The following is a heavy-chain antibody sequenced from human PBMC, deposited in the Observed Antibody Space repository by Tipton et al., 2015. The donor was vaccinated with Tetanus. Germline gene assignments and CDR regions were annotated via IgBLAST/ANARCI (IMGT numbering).Heavy chain of an antibody. CDR1: GDSIRRSY. V-gene: IGHV4-34*01. J-gene: IGHJ5*01. CDR2: INHRGGT. D-gene: IGHD6-19*01. Sequence: AGLVKPSETLSLTCNVSGDSIRRSYWSWIRQTPGKGLEWIGEINHRGGTMYNPSLKSRVTISGDTSNNQFSLNLTSVTAADTAVYYCASLPKHWLAPRGAPWGQGTLVTVSS. CDR3: ASLPKHWLAPRGAP.